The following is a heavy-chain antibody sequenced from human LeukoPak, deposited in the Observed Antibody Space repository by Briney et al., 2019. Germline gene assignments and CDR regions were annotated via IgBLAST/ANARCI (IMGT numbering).Heavy chain of an antibody. CDR1: GFTFSDYY. CDR2: MNADGRTI. Sequence: GGSLRLSCADSGFTFSDYYMSWVRQGPGKGLVWVARMNADGRTINYADSVKGRFTISRDNAKNTLYLQMNSLRTEDAAVYYCARAGNYYFDLWGRGTQVTVSS. D-gene: IGHD1-7*01. J-gene: IGHJ2*01. CDR3: ARAGNYYFDL. V-gene: IGHV3-74*01.